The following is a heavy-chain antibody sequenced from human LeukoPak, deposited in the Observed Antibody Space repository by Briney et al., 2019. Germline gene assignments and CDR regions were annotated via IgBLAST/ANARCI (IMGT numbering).Heavy chain of an antibody. D-gene: IGHD2-8*02. CDR2: IKEDGSEK. Sequence: GGSLRLSCAASGFTFSSYWMSWVRQAPGKGLEWVANIKEDGSEKYYVDSVKGRFTISRDNAKNSLYLQMNSLRAEDTAVYYCARDFGNCTVSRCFGIPIDYWGQGTLVTVSS. CDR1: GFTFSSYW. V-gene: IGHV3-7*03. CDR3: ARDFGNCTVSRCFGIPIDY. J-gene: IGHJ4*02.